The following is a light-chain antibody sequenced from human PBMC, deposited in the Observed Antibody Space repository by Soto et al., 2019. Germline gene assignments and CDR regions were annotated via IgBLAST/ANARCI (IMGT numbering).Light chain of an antibody. V-gene: IGKV3-15*01. Sequence: EIVMTQSPATLSVSPGERATLSCRASQSVSSNLAWYHEKPGQPRSLLIYGASTSATGIHARCSSSASGNDFTLTISRLEPEDFAVYCCHHDVSPWTFGQGTKVDIK. CDR2: GAS. J-gene: IGKJ1*01. CDR3: HHDVSPWT. CDR1: QSVSSN.